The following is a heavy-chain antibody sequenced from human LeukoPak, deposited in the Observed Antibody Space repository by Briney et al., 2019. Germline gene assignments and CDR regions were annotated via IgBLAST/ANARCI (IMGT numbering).Heavy chain of an antibody. D-gene: IGHD1-26*01. V-gene: IGHV3-23*01. CDR2: ISGSGSNT. CDR3: AKDVLSGTYYYFDQ. CDR1: GFTFSSYA. J-gene: IGHJ4*02. Sequence: GGSLRLSCAASGFTFSSYAMNWVRQAPGKGLEWVSGISGSGSNTYYADSVMGRFTISRDNSKNTLYLQMNSLRAGDTAVYYCAKDVLSGTYYYFDQWSQGTLVTVSS.